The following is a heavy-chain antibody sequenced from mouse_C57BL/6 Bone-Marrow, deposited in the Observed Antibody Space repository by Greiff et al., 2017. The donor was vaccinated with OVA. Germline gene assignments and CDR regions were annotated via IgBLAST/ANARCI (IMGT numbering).Heavy chain of an antibody. J-gene: IGHJ2*02. V-gene: IGHV1-59*01. D-gene: IGHD1-1*01. CDR1: GYTFTNYW. CDR3: AHYGSRLYLHY. CDR2: IAPSDSYI. Sequence: QVQLQQPGAELVRPGTSVKLSCKASGYTFTNYWMHWVKQRPGPGLEWIGVIAPSDSYINYNPKFKGRATLTVDTSSSTAYMHLSSLTSEDSAVYYCAHYGSRLYLHYWGQGTSLTVSS.